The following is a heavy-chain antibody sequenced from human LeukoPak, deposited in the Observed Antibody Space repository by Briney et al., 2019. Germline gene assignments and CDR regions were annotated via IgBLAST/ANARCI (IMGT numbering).Heavy chain of an antibody. CDR2: IYSGGST. CDR1: GFTVSSNY. J-gene: IGHJ5*02. Sequence: PGGSLRLSCAASGFTVSSNYMSWVRQAPGKGLKWVSVIYSGGSTYYADSVKGRFTISRDNSKNTLYLQMNSLRAGDTAVYYCASRATVTTDRFWFDPWGQGTLVTVSS. CDR3: ASRATVTTDRFWFDP. D-gene: IGHD4-11*01. V-gene: IGHV3-53*01.